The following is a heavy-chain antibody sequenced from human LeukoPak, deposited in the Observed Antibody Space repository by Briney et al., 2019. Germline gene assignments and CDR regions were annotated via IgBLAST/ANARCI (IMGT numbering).Heavy chain of an antibody. CDR3: AGAYSSSFPFDY. CDR2: VCYSGST. CDR1: GVSISSGGYD. D-gene: IGHD6-13*01. J-gene: IGHJ4*02. Sequence: PSQTLSLTCTVSGVSISSGGYDWRWIRQHPGKGLEWVGYVCYSGSTNYNPSLESRLTISVDTSKNQFSLKLSSVTAADTAVYCCAGAYSSSFPFDYWGQGTLVTVSS. V-gene: IGHV4-31*03.